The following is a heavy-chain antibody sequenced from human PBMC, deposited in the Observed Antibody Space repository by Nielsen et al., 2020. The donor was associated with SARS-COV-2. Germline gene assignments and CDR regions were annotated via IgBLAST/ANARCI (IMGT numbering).Heavy chain of an antibody. V-gene: IGHV1-46*02. CDR3: ARGSSNSLPGGRLGD. CDR1: GYTFNKDF. CDR2: INPSDGRT. J-gene: IGHJ4*02. D-gene: IGHD6-13*01. Sequence: ASVKVSCKASGYTFNKDFVHWVRQAPGQGLEWTGRINPSDGRTTSAEKFQGRVTMTRDTSSSTVYMELSSLRSDDTAVYYCARGSSNSLPGGRLGDWGQGTLVTVSS.